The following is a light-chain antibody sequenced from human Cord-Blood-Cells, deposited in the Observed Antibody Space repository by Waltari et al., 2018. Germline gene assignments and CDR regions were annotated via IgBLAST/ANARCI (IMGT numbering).Light chain of an antibody. V-gene: IGLV2-23*01. CDR1: SSDVGSYNL. CDR3: CSYAGSSTWV. Sequence: QSALTQPASVSGSPGQSITISCTGTSSDVGSYNLVSWYQQHPGKAPKLMIYEGSKRPSGVSNRSAGAKSGNTASLTTPGLQAEDEADYYCCSYAGSSTWVFGGGTKLTVL. CDR2: EGS. J-gene: IGLJ3*02.